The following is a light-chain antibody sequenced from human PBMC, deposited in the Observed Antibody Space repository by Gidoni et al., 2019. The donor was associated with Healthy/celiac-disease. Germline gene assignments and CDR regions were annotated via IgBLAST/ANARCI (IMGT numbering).Light chain of an antibody. Sequence: DIVLTQSPATLSLSPGERATLTCRASQIVTSYLAWYQQKPGQAPRHLTYDASNRATGLPARFSGSGSGTDFTLTISSLEPEDFAVYYCQQRSNWPLTFGGGTKVEIK. CDR1: QIVTSY. CDR2: DAS. J-gene: IGKJ4*01. V-gene: IGKV3-11*01. CDR3: QQRSNWPLT.